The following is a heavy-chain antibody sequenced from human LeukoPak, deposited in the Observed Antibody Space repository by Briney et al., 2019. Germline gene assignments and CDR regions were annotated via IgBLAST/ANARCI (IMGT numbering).Heavy chain of an antibody. V-gene: IGHV3-30*04. CDR1: GFTFSNYA. CDR2: ISYDGRNK. CDR3: ARTSQTFDY. Sequence: GGSLRLSCAASGFTFSNYAMNWVRQAPGKGLEWVAVISYDGRNKYYADSVKCRFTISRDNSKNTLYLQMNSLRPEDTAVYYCARTSQTFDYWGQGTLVTGSS. J-gene: IGHJ4*02.